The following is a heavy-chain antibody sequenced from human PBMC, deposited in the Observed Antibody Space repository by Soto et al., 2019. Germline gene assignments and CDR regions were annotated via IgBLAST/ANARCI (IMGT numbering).Heavy chain of an antibody. CDR1: GDSISGGGYY. D-gene: IGHD2-15*01. CDR3: AREGGSDSSYFDH. V-gene: IGHV4-31*03. Sequence: QVQLQESGPGLVKPSQTLSLTCTVSGDSISGGGYYWSWIRQNPGKGLEWIGFIYYTGTTTYNPSRKSRVTLSVDTSKNQFSLKLNSVTAADTAVYYCAREGGSDSSYFDHWGQGTLVTVSP. CDR2: IYYTGTT. J-gene: IGHJ4*02.